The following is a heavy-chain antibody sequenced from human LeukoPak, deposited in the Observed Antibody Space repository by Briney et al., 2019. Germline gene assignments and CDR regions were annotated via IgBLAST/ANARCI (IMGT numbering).Heavy chain of an antibody. CDR1: GFSFSDYG. D-gene: IGHD4-17*01. J-gene: IGHJ4*02. V-gene: IGHV3-48*01. Sequence: GGSLRLSCAASGFSFSDYGMNWVRRAPGKGLEWLSHINSNGAVISYADSVKGRFTISRDTAKSSLYLQMSSLQIEDTAIYFCARDPDGDYDFDYWGQGTLVTVSS. CDR3: ARDPDGDYDFDY. CDR2: INSNGAVI.